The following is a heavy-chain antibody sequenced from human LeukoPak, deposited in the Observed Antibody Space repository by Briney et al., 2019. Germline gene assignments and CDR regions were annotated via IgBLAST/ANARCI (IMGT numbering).Heavy chain of an antibody. CDR2: IYYSGST. CDR3: ARAGYTYGQPFDY. J-gene: IGHJ4*02. D-gene: IGHD5-18*01. CDR1: GGSMTSYY. V-gene: IGHV4-59*01. Sequence: SETLSLTCTVSGGSMTSYYWSWIRQSPGKGLEWIGYIYYSGSTNYNPSLKSRVTISLDTSNNRFSLKLSSVTAADTAVYYCARAGYTYGQPFDYWGQGNLVTVSS.